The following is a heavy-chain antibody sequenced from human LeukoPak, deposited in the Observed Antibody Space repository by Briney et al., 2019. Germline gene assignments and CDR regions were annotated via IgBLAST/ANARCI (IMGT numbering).Heavy chain of an antibody. Sequence: ASVTVSFTASGYTFTSYGISWVRQAPGQGLEWMGWISAYNGNTNYAQKLQGRVTMTTDTSTSTAYMELRSLRSDDTAVYYCARSITIFGVVGSAGGYWGQGTLVTVSS. CDR3: ARSITIFGVVGSAGGY. CDR2: ISAYNGNT. V-gene: IGHV1-18*01. CDR1: GYTFTSYG. D-gene: IGHD3-3*01. J-gene: IGHJ4*02.